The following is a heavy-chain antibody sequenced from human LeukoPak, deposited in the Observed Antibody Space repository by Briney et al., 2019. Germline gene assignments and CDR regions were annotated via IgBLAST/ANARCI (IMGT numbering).Heavy chain of an antibody. D-gene: IGHD2/OR15-2a*01. Sequence: GRSLRLSCAASGFTFSSYAMHWVRQAPGKGLEWVAVISYDGSNKYYADSVKGRFTTSRDNSKNTLYLQMNSLRAEDTAVYYCARDYLSYWGQGTLVTVSS. V-gene: IGHV3-30*04. CDR2: ISYDGSNK. CDR3: ARDYLSY. CDR1: GFTFSSYA. J-gene: IGHJ4*02.